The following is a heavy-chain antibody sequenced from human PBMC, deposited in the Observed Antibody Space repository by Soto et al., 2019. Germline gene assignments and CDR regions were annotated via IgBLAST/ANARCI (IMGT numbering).Heavy chain of an antibody. CDR2: INRSGST. CDR3: ARGLLGGAAT. D-gene: IGHD3-16*01. J-gene: IGHJ5*02. V-gene: IGHV4-34*01. Sequence: QVQLQQWGAGLLKPSETLSLTCAVYGGSLSGYYWSWIRQPPGKGLEWIGEINRSGSTNYIPSLKRRVLRSVDTSRNQFCLKLSSVTAADTAVYYCARGLLGGAATWGQGTRVTVSS. CDR1: GGSLSGYY.